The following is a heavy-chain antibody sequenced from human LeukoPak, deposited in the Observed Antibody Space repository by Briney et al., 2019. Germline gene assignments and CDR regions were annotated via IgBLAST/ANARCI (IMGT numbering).Heavy chain of an antibody. CDR3: ASAGYSYGYNWFDP. D-gene: IGHD5-18*01. J-gene: IGHJ5*02. CDR2: TASP. V-gene: IGHV4-30-4*01. Sequence: PSQTLSLTCTVSGGSIRSGDYYWSWIRQPPGKGLEWIGYTASPYHNPSLKSRVTISIDTSKNQFSLKLSSVTAADTAVYYCASAGYSYGYNWFDPWGQGTLVTVSS. CDR1: GGSIRSGDYY.